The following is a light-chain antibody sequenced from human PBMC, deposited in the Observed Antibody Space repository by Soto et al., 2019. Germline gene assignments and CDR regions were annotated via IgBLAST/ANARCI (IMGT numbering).Light chain of an antibody. Sequence: QSVLTQPPSASGSPGQSVTISCTGTSSDVGAYNYVSWYQQHPGKAPKLMIYEVTKRPSGVPDRFSGSKSGNTASLTVSGLQAEDEADYYCSSFAGSNTYVVFGGGTQLTVL. CDR2: EVT. J-gene: IGLJ2*01. CDR3: SSFAGSNTYVV. V-gene: IGLV2-8*01. CDR1: SSDVGAYNY.